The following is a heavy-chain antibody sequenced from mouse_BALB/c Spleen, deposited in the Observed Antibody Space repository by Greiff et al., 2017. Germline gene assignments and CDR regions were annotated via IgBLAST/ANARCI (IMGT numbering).Heavy chain of an antibody. CDR2: IWSGGST. CDR3: ARGYVSYWYFDV. V-gene: IGHV2-2*02. J-gene: IGHJ1*01. CDR1: GFSLTSYG. D-gene: IGHD1-1*01. Sequence: QVHVKQSGPGLVQPSQSLSITCTVSGFSLTSYGVHWVRQSPGKGLEWLGVIWSGGSTDYNAAFISRLSISKDNSKSQVFFKMNSLQANDTAIYYCARGYVSYWYFDVWGAGTTVTVSS.